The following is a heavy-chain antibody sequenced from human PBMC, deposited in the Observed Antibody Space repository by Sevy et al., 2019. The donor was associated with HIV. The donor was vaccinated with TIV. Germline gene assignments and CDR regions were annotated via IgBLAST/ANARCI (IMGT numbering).Heavy chain of an antibody. CDR1: GYRFTNYW. CDR3: ARLGGSSFSSMEV. CDR2: IHPGDSET. J-gene: IGHJ4*02. Sequence: GESLKISCKGSGYRFTNYWIGWVRQMPGKGLEWMGIIHPGDSETRYSPSLQGQVTFSADRSIDTVYLQWSSLRASDSAVYYCARLGGSSFSSMEVWGQGTLVTVSS. D-gene: IGHD2-2*01. V-gene: IGHV5-51*01.